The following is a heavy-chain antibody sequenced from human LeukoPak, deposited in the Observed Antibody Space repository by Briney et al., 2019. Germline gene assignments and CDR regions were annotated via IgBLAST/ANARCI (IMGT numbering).Heavy chain of an antibody. CDR1: GYTFTGYY. CDR3: ARGGSSSEYYFDY. CDR2: INPNSGGT. V-gene: IGHV1-2*02. J-gene: IGHJ4*02. Sequence: ASVKVSCKASGYTFTGYYMHWVRQAPGHGLEWMGWINPNSGGTNYAQKFQGRVTMTRDTSISTAYMELSRLRSDDTAAYYCARGGSSSEYYFDYWGQGTLVTVSS. D-gene: IGHD6-13*01.